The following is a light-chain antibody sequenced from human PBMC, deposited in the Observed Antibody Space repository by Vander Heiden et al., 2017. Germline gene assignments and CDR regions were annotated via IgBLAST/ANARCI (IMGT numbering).Light chain of an antibody. CDR3: YSTDSSGNHRGV. Sequence: SYELTQPASVSVSPGQTARITCSGDALPNTYAYWYQQNSGQAPVLVIYEDRKRPSGIPERFSGSSSGKMATLTISGAQGEDEADYYCYSTDSSGNHRGVFGTGTKVTGL. CDR1: ALPNTY. V-gene: IGLV3-10*01. J-gene: IGLJ1*01. CDR2: EDR.